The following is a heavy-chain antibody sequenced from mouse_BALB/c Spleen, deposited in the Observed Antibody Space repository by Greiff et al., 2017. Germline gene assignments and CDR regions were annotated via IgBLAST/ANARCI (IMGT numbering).Heavy chain of an antibody. V-gene: IGHV4-2*02. CDR2: INPGSSTI. Sequence: EVKLVESGGGLVQPGGSLNLSCAASGFDFSRYWMSWARQAPGKGQEWIGEINPGSSTINYTPSLKDKFIISRDNAKNTLYLQMSKVRSEDTALYYCARLLRGGAMDYWGQGTSVTVSS. D-gene: IGHD1-1*01. J-gene: IGHJ4*01. CDR3: ARLLRGGAMDY. CDR1: GFDFSRYW.